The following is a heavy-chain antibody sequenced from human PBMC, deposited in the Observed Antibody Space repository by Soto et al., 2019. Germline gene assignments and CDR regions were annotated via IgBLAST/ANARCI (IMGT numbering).Heavy chain of an antibody. CDR1: GCTFSSYA. CDR3: GKCGRGSYFNTVVY. Sequence: SVGSLRRSCAASGCTFSSYAMSWVRQAPGKGLEWVSAISGSGGSTYYADSVKGRFTISRDNSKNTLYLQMNSLRAEDTAVYYCGKCGRGSYFNTVVYWGQGTLGTVS. J-gene: IGHJ4*02. CDR2: ISGSGGST. V-gene: IGHV3-23*01. D-gene: IGHD1-26*01.